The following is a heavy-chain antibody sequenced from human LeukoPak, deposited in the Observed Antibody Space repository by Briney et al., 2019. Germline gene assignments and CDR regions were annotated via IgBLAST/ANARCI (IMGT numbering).Heavy chain of an antibody. Sequence: GGSLRLSCAASGFTFSSYVMGWVRQSPGKGLEWVSAISAASDATYYADSVKGRFTISRDNSKNTLYLQMNSLRAEDTAVYYCAGGFKYPYYYYYMDVWGKGTTVTVSS. D-gene: IGHD6-6*01. CDR2: ISAASDAT. J-gene: IGHJ6*03. CDR1: GFTFSSYV. CDR3: AGGFKYPYYYYYMDV. V-gene: IGHV3-23*01.